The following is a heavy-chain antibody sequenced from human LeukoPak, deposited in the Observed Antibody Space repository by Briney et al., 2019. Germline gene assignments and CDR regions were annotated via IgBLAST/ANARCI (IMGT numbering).Heavy chain of an antibody. V-gene: IGHV1-18*01. CDR2: ISAYNGNT. CDR3: AREPGGSGYSSGWVYGMDV. D-gene: IGHD6-19*01. CDR1: GGTFSSYA. J-gene: IGHJ6*02. Sequence: GASVKVSCKASGGTFSSYAISWVRQAPGQGLEWMGWISAYNGNTNYAQKLQGRVTMTTDTSTSTAYMELRSLRSDDTAVYYCAREPGGSGYSSGWVYGMDVWGQGTTVTVSS.